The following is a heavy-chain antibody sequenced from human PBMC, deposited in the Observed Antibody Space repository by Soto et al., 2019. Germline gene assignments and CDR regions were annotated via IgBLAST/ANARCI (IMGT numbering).Heavy chain of an antibody. Sequence: GESLKISCKGSGYSFSSYCINWVRQMPGKGLEWMGRIDPSDSYTNYSPSFQGHVTISADKSISTAYLQLSSLKASDTAMYYCARRHSSSSAFDPWGQGTLVTVS. CDR1: GYSFSSYC. D-gene: IGHD6-13*01. CDR3: ARRHSSSSAFDP. CDR2: IDPSDSYT. V-gene: IGHV5-10-1*01. J-gene: IGHJ5*02.